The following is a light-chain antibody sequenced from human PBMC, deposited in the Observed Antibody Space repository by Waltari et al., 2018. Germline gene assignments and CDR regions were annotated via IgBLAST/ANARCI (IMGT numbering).Light chain of an antibody. J-gene: IGLJ3*02. CDR1: GSYVRGYHY. Sequence: QYALTQPASVSGSPGQAITISCTGTGSYVRGYHYVSRDQQHPGNAPKLLIYGVSSRSSGVSNRFSGSKSGYAASLTISGLQAEYEAHYYCSSFTSTNTWVFGGGTKLTVL. CDR3: SSFTSTNTWV. V-gene: IGLV2-14*03. CDR2: GVS.